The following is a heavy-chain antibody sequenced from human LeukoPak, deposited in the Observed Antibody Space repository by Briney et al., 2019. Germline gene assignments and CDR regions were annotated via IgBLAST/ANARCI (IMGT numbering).Heavy chain of an antibody. CDR2: IYHSGST. Sequence: PSETLSLTCTVSGYSISSGYYWGWIRQPPGKGLEWIGSIYHSGSTYYNPSLKSRVTISVDTSKNQFSLKLSSVTAADTAVYYCARDPDTPWGVFDYWGQGTLVTVSS. CDR3: ARDPDTPWGVFDY. J-gene: IGHJ4*02. V-gene: IGHV4-38-2*02. CDR1: GYSISSGYY. D-gene: IGHD5-18*01.